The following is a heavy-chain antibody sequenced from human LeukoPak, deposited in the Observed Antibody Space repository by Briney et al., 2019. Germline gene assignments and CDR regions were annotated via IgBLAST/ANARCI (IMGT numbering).Heavy chain of an antibody. J-gene: IGHJ3*02. D-gene: IGHD3-3*01. CDR3: ARDLNDFWSGSCTFDI. CDR2: INPNSGGT. CDR1: GYTFTGYY. V-gene: IGHV1-2*02. Sequence: ASVKVSCKASGYTFTGYYMRWVRQAPGQGLEWMGWINPNSGGTNYAQKFQGRVTMTRDTSISTAYMELSRLRSDDTAVYYCARDLNDFWSGSCTFDIWGQGTMVTVSS.